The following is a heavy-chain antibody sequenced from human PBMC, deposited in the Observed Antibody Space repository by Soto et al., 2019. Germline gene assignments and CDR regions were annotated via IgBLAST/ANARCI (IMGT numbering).Heavy chain of an antibody. CDR3: ARGGAIFGVVTEIDAFDI. J-gene: IGHJ3*02. CDR1: GGSISSGGYY. V-gene: IGHV4-31*03. CDR2: IYYSGST. D-gene: IGHD3-3*01. Sequence: SETLSLTCTVSGGSISSGGYYWSWIRQHPGKGLEWIGYIYYSGSTYYNPSLKSRVTISVDTSKNQFSLKLSSVTAADTAVYYCARGGAIFGVVTEIDAFDIWGQGTMVTVSS.